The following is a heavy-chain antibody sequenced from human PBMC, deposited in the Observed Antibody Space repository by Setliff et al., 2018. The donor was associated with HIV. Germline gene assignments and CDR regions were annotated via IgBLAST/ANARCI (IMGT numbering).Heavy chain of an antibody. V-gene: IGHV1-2*02. Sequence: ASVKVSCKSSGYNFTDYFMPWVRQAPGQGLEWMGWISPDNANTRISQRFRGSVTMTRHRSIKTAYMEFSGLTSDDTAVYYCARQLSNSFDYWGQGTLVTVSS. CDR3: ARQLSNSFDY. CDR1: GYNFTDYF. J-gene: IGHJ4*02. CDR2: ISPDNANT. D-gene: IGHD1-1*01.